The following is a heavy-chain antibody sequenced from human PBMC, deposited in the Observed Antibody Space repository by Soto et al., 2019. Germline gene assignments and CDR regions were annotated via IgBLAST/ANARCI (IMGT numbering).Heavy chain of an antibody. CDR2: INSGSSSV. CDR3: TSSTSPDAY. CDR1: GFDFNRYS. J-gene: IGHJ4*02. Sequence: EVQLVESGGGLVQPGGSLRLSCVASGFDFNRYSMNWVRQAPGKGLEWISYINSGSSSVFYADSVRGRFTISRDNAKNSLYLQMNSLRAEDTAVYYCTSSTSPDAYWGQGTLVTVSS. V-gene: IGHV3-48*04. D-gene: IGHD2-2*01.